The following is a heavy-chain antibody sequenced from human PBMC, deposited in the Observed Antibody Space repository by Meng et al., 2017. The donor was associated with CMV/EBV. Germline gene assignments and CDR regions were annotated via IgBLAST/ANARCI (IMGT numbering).Heavy chain of an antibody. Sequence: LKASVAPMVNPTQTLTMPCTFSGFSLRNSGVGVGWIRQPQGTALEWLALIYWDDDKRYSPSLKSRLTITKDTSKNQVVLTMTNMDPVDTATYYCAHSQRGYSGPVDFDYWGQGTLVTVSS. CDR3: AHSQRGYSGPVDFDY. J-gene: IGHJ4*02. CDR1: GFSLRNSGVG. D-gene: IGHD5-12*01. CDR2: IYWDDDK. V-gene: IGHV2-5*02.